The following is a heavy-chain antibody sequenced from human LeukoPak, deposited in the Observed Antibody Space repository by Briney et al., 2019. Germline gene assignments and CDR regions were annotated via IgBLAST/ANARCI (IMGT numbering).Heavy chain of an antibody. Sequence: SETLSLTCTVSGGSISSYYWSWIRQPPGKGLEWIWYIYYSGRTNYNPSLKSRVTISVDTSKTQFSLNLSSVTAADTAVYYCARPGIGSYYTDVSGKGNTVTVSS. J-gene: IGHJ6*03. CDR2: IYYSGRT. D-gene: IGHD1-26*01. V-gene: IGHV4-59*08. CDR3: ARPGIGSYYTDV. CDR1: GGSISSYY.